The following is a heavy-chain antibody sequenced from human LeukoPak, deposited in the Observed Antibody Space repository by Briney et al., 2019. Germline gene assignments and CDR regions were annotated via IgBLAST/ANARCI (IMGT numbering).Heavy chain of an antibody. Sequence: SETLSLTCTVSGGSISSYYWSWIRQPPGKGLEWIGYIYYSGSTNYNPSLKSRVTISVDTSKNQFSLKLSSVTAADTAVYYCARAGLIDYWGQGTLVTVSS. J-gene: IGHJ4*02. D-gene: IGHD3-10*01. CDR1: GGSISSYY. V-gene: IGHV4-59*01. CDR3: ARAGLIDY. CDR2: IYYSGST.